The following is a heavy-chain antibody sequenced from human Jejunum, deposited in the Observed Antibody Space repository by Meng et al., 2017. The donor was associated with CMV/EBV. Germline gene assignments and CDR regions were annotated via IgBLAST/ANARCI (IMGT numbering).Heavy chain of an antibody. Sequence: QLGLGLKEPEASVTCSCMASEYIFTNYAKNWVHQAPGQGLEWMGWINTNTGNPYDAQDFTGRFVISLDTSVSTAYLQISGLKAEDTAVYYCAPGPANDYRSSYYFDYWGQGTLVTVSS. V-gene: IGHV7-4-1*02. J-gene: IGHJ4*02. CDR1: EYIFTNYA. D-gene: IGHD4-11*01. CDR2: INTNTGNP. CDR3: APGPANDYRSSYYFDY.